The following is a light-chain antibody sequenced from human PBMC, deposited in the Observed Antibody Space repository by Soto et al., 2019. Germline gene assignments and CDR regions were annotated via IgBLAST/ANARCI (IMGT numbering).Light chain of an antibody. V-gene: IGLV2-8*01. Sequence: QSVLTQPPSASGSAVQSVTISCTGPTNGVGGFNYVSWYQQHPGRVPKLIIYEVDKRPSGVPDRFSGSKSGNTASLTVSGLQADDEADYYCTSYAGNSNYVFGTGTEVTV. J-gene: IGLJ1*01. CDR2: EVD. CDR1: TNGVGGFNY. CDR3: TSYAGNSNYV.